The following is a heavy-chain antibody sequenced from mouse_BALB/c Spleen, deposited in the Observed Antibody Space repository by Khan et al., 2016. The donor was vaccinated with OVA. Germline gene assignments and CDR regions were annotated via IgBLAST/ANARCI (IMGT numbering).Heavy chain of an antibody. V-gene: IGHV5-6*01. Sequence: EVKVVESGGDLVKPGGSLKLSCAASGFTFSTYGMSWVRQTPDRRLEWVATVSTGGSYTYYPDSVKGRFTISRDNAKNTLYLQMSSLKSEDTARFYCTRLAYYYDSEGFAYWGQGTLVTVSA. J-gene: IGHJ3*01. D-gene: IGHD1-1*01. CDR1: GFTFSTYG. CDR3: TRLAYYYDSEGFAY. CDR2: VSTGGSYT.